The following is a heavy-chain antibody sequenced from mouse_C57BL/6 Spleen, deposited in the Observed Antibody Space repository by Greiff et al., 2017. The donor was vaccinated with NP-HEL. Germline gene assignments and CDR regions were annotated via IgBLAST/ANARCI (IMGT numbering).Heavy chain of an antibody. D-gene: IGHD1-1*01. V-gene: IGHV14-2*01. J-gene: IGHJ1*03. Sequence: EVQLQQSGAELVKPGASVKLSCTASGFNIKDYYMHWVKQRTEQGLEWIGRIDPEDGETKYVPKFQGKATITADTSSNTAYLQLSSLTSEDTAVYYCARGYGSSQDWYFDVWGTGTTVTVSS. CDR1: GFNIKDYY. CDR3: ARGYGSSQDWYFDV. CDR2: IDPEDGET.